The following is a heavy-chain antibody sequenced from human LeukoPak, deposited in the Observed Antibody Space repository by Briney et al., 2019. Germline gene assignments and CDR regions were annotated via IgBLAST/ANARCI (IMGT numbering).Heavy chain of an antibody. V-gene: IGHV4-30-2*01. CDR3: ARELWFVNAPGSWFDP. CDR1: GDSISSGDYC. D-gene: IGHD3-10*01. J-gene: IGHJ5*02. CDR2: IFHSGSS. Sequence: SETLSLTCAVSGDSISSGDYCWSWIRQPSGKGLEWIGYIFHSGSSYYNPSLKSRFTISVDNSKNQFSLRLTSVTAADTAVYYCARELWFVNAPGSWFDPWGQGTLVTVSS.